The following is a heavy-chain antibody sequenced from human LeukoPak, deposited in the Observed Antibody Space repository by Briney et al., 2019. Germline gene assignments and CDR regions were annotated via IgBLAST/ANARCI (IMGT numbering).Heavy chain of an antibody. D-gene: IGHD4-17*01. CDR1: GFTFSNYW. CDR2: IKKDGSEK. CDR3: ARGGYGDYWRFDY. Sequence: GGSLRLSCAASGFTFSNYWMSWVRQAPGKGLEWVANIKKDGSEKYYEDSVKGRFTISRDNAKNSLYLQMNSLRAEDTAVYYCARGGYGDYWRFDYWGQGTLVTVSS. J-gene: IGHJ4*02. V-gene: IGHV3-7*01.